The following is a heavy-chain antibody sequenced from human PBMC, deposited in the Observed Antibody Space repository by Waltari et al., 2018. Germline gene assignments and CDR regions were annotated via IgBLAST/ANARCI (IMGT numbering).Heavy chain of an antibody. Sequence: QVQLVQSGAEVKKTGSSVKVSCKVSGYTPTELSMPWVRQSPGKGLEGMGGFDPEDGETIYAQKFQGRVTMTENTSTDTAYMELSSLRSEDTAVYYCATDNQLLLRSRGMDVWGQGTTVTVSS. CDR2: FDPEDGET. CDR1: GYTPTELS. V-gene: IGHV1-24*01. J-gene: IGHJ6*02. D-gene: IGHD2-2*01. CDR3: ATDNQLLLRSRGMDV.